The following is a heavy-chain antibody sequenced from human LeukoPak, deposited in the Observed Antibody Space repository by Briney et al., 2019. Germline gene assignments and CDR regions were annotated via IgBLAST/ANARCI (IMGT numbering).Heavy chain of an antibody. Sequence: PSETLSLTCTVSGGSISSSKYYWGWIRQPPGKGLEGIGSIYYSGSIYFNPSLRNRVNISVDKSKNQFSLKLTSVSAADKAVYYCARQRGYCSGGSCYGMLDYWGQGTLVTFSS. CDR2: IYYSGSI. CDR1: GGSISSSKYY. D-gene: IGHD2-15*01. J-gene: IGHJ4*02. V-gene: IGHV4-39*01. CDR3: ARQRGYCSGGSCYGMLDY.